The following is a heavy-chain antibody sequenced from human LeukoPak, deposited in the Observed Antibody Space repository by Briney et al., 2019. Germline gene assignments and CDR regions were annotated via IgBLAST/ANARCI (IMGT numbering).Heavy chain of an antibody. CDR3: ARLGGGAAAFFYY. CDR2: INHSGST. V-gene: IGHV4-34*01. Sequence: PSETLSLTCAVYGGSFSGYYWSWIRQPPGKGLEWIGEINHSGSTNYNPSLKSRVTISVDTSKNQFSLKLSSVTAADTAVYYCARLGGGAAAFFYYWGQGTPVSVSS. J-gene: IGHJ4*02. D-gene: IGHD6-13*01. CDR1: GGSFSGYY.